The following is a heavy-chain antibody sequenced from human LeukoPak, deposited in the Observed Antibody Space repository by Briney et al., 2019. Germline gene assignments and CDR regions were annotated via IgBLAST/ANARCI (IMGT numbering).Heavy chain of an antibody. CDR1: GGSISSYY. CDR2: IYYSGST. V-gene: IGHV4-59*01. J-gene: IGHJ5*02. CDR3: ARVSGFWSGYPNWFDP. D-gene: IGHD3-3*01. Sequence: SETLSLTCTVSGGSISSYYWSWLRQPPGKGLEWIGYIYYSGSTNYNPSLKSRVTISVDTSKNQFSLKLSSVTAADTAVYYCARVSGFWSGYPNWFDPWGQGTLVTVSS.